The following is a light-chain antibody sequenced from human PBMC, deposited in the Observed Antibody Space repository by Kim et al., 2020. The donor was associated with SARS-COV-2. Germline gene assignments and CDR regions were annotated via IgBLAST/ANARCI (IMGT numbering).Light chain of an antibody. J-gene: IGKJ2*01. CDR3: QKYNSAPRMYT. Sequence: SVGDRGTITCRASQGISNYLAWYQQKPGKVPKLLIYAAYTLQSGVPSRFSGSGSGTDFTLTISSLQPEDVATYYCQKYNSAPRMYTFGQGTKLEI. CDR1: QGISNY. CDR2: AAY. V-gene: IGKV1-27*01.